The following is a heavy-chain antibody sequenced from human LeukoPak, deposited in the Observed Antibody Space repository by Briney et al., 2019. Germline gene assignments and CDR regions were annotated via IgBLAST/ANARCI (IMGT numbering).Heavy chain of an antibody. Sequence: ASVKVSCKASGYTFTSYDINWVRQATGQGLEWMGWMNPNSGNTGYAQNFQARVTMTRNTSISTAYLELSSLRSEDTAVYYCASIYDTSGRGPNDAFYMWREGTMVTVSS. CDR2: MNPNSGNT. D-gene: IGHD3-22*01. CDR3: ASIYDTSGRGPNDAFYM. V-gene: IGHV1-8*01. CDR1: GYTFTSYD. J-gene: IGHJ3*02.